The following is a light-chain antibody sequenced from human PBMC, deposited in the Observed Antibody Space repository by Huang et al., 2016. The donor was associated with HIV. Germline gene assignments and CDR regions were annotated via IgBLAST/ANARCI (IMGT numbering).Light chain of an antibody. Sequence: IQLTQSPSSLSASVGDRVTITCRASQGISSYLALYQQKPGKAPELLMYAASTLQSGVPSRFSGSGSGTDFTLTISSLQPEDFATYYCQQLKSYPQTFGQGTKVEIK. CDR2: AAS. J-gene: IGKJ1*01. CDR1: QGISSY. CDR3: QQLKSYPQT. V-gene: IGKV1-9*01.